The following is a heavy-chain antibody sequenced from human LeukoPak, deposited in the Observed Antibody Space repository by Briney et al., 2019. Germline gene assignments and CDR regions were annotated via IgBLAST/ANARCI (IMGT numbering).Heavy chain of an antibody. V-gene: IGHV1-69*02. CDR1: GYTFTGYY. CDR2: IIPILGIA. CDR3: ESYFYDSSGYYSRNFDY. J-gene: IGHJ4*02. Sequence: ASVKVSCKASGYTFTGYYMHWVRQAPGQGLEWMGRIIPILGIANYAQKFQGRVTITADKSTSTAYMELSSLRSEDTAVYYCESYFYDSSGYYSRNFDYWGQGTLVTVSS. D-gene: IGHD3-22*01.